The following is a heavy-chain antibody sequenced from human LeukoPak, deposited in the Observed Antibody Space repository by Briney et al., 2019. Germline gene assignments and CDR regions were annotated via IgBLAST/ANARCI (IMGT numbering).Heavy chain of an antibody. CDR3: AKSRLDYSVWSGPEPHH. Sequence: PSETLSLTCTVSGGSISSGDYYWSWIRQPPGKGLEWIGYIYYSGSTNYNPSLKSRVIISVDTSKNHFSLKLSSVTAEDTAVYYCAKSRLDYSVWSGPEPHHWGQGPLLTLSS. V-gene: IGHV4-30-4*08. D-gene: IGHD3-3*01. CDR1: GGSISSGDYY. CDR2: IYYSGST. J-gene: IGHJ1*01.